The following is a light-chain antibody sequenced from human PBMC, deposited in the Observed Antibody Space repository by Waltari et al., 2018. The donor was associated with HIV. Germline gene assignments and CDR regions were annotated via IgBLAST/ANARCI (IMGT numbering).Light chain of an antibody. V-gene: IGLV1-47*01. J-gene: IGLJ2*01. CDR3: AVLDDTLGGGV. Sequence: QPVLTQPPSASGTPGQKVTISRSGGTATIGTHFVFWFQQFPGTAPKLLIYRDNLRHSGVPARFSGSKSGTSASLTISGLRSDDEAHYFCAVLDDTLGGGVFGGGTKLTVL. CDR2: RDN. CDR1: TATIGTHF.